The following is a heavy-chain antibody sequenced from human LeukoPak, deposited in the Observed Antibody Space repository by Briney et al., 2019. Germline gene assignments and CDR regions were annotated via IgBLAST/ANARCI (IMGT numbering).Heavy chain of an antibody. D-gene: IGHD3-10*01. Sequence: GGSLRLSCAASGFTFSSYAIHWVRQAPGKGLEWVAVISFDGSNKYYADSVKGRFTISRDNSKNTLYLQMNSLRAEDTAVYYCTIVGYWGQGTLVTVSS. V-gene: IGHV3-30-3*01. CDR2: ISFDGSNK. CDR3: TIVGY. J-gene: IGHJ4*02. CDR1: GFTFSSYA.